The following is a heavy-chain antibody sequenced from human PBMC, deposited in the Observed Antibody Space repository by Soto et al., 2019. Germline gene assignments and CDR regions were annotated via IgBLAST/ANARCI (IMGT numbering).Heavy chain of an antibody. Sequence: QVQVVHSGAEVKKPGSSVKVSCEASAGTCSNYAISWVRQAPGQGLEWMGGIIPMFGSTNYAQKVQGRLTITADKSTTTAHMGLSSLESEDTAVYYCARACSSVWGGDFDYWDQGTLVPVS. D-gene: IGHD6-19*01. V-gene: IGHV1-69*06. CDR2: IIPMFGST. J-gene: IGHJ4*02. CDR3: ARACSSVWGGDFDY. CDR1: AGTCSNYA.